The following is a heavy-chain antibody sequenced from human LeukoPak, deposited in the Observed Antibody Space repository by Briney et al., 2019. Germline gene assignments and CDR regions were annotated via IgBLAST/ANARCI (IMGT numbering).Heavy chain of an antibody. D-gene: IGHD1-26*01. CDR3: ARVDSGTYYMPFDY. CDR1: GGSLIPYY. J-gene: IGHJ4*02. CDR2: IYHSGTT. V-gene: IGHV4-59*01. Sequence: PSETLSLTCTVSGGSLIPYYWSWIRQPPGKGLEWIGYIYHSGTTNYSPPLKGRATLSVGTSKNQISLRLSSVTAADTAVYFCARVDSGTYYMPFDYWGQGSLVTVSS.